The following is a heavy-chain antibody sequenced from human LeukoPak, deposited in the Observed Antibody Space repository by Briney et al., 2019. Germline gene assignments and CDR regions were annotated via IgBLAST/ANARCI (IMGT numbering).Heavy chain of an antibody. Sequence: SETLSLTYTVSGGSISSSSYYWGWIRQPPGKGLEWIGSIYYSGSTYYNPSLKSRVTISVDTSKNQFSLKLSSVTAADTAVYYCARDYGEYYGMDVWGQGTTVTVSS. CDR3: ARDYGEYYGMDV. J-gene: IGHJ6*02. CDR2: IYYSGST. D-gene: IGHD4-17*01. V-gene: IGHV4-39*07. CDR1: GGSISSSSYY.